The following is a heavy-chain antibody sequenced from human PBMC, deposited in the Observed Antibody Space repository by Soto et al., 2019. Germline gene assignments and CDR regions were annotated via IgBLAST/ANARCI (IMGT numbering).Heavy chain of an antibody. Sequence: SETLSLTCAVYGGSFSGYYWSWIRQPPGKGLEWIGEINHSGITNYNPSLKSRVTISVDTSKNQFSLKLSSVTAADTAVYYCARYCSSTSCYGGAFDIWGQGTMVTVSS. D-gene: IGHD2-2*01. J-gene: IGHJ3*02. CDR2: INHSGIT. CDR3: ARYCSSTSCYGGAFDI. V-gene: IGHV4-34*01. CDR1: GGSFSGYY.